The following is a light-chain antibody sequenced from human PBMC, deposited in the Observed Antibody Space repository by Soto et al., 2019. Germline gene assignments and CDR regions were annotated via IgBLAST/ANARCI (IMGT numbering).Light chain of an antibody. J-gene: IGKJ2*02. Sequence: GERATLYCRASQRVSRNLAWYQQKPGQAPRLLIYGASTRATGSPARFSGSGSETEFTLTISGLLSEDFAVYDCQQHTNWPSCTFGQVTKVHIK. V-gene: IGKV3-15*01. CDR1: QRVSRN. CDR3: QQHTNWPSCT. CDR2: GAS.